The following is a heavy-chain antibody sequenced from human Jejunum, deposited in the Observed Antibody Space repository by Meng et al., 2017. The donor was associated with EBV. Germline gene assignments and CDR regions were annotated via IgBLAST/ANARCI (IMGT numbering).Heavy chain of an antibody. CDR2: INHSGST. Sequence: QGTLKQWGAGLLKPSATLSPTCVVYRGSFSGYYWSWIRQHPGKGLEWIGEINHSGSTNYNPSLRSRVTISVETSKNQFSLRLNSVTAADTAVYYCARVAFSYTTRSLDSWGQGTLVTVSS. CDR3: ARVAFSYTTRSLDS. D-gene: IGHD3-16*02. CDR1: RGSFSGYY. V-gene: IGHV4-34*02. J-gene: IGHJ4*02.